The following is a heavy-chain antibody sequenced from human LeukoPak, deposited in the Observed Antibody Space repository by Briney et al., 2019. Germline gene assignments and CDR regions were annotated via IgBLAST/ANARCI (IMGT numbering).Heavy chain of an antibody. CDR3: ARDRLSITMPYDAFDI. V-gene: IGHV3-21*01. J-gene: IGHJ3*02. Sequence: PGGSLRLSCAASGFTFSSYSMNWVRQAPGKGLEWVSSISSSSSYIYYADSVKGRFTISRDNAKNSLYLQMNSLRAEDTAVYYCARDRLSITMPYDAFDIWGQGTMVTVSS. CDR1: GFTFSSYS. D-gene: IGHD3-10*01. CDR2: ISSSSSYI.